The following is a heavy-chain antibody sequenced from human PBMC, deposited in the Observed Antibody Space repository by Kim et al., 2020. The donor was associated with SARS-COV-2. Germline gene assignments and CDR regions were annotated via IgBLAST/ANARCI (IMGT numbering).Heavy chain of an antibody. CDR2: IYPGDSDT. CDR3: ARLYDAYGDLAIDAFDI. Sequence: GESLKISCKGSGYSFTSYWIGWVRQMPGKGLEWMGIIYPGDSDTRYSPSFQGQVTISADKSISTAYLQWSSLKASDTAMYYCARLYDAYGDLAIDAFDIWGQGTMVTVSS. J-gene: IGHJ3*02. CDR1: GYSFTSYW. V-gene: IGHV5-51*01. D-gene: IGHD4-17*01.